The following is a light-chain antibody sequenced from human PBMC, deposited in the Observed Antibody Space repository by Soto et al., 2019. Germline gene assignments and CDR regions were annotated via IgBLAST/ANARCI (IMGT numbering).Light chain of an antibody. CDR1: QSISTW. V-gene: IGKV1-5*01. CDR2: DAS. J-gene: IGKJ4*01. Sequence: GDRVTITCRASQSISTWLAWYQQKPGKAPNLLIYDASSLASGVPSRFSGSGSGTEFTLTVSSLQPDDFATYYCQQYESYPLTFGGGTKVDI. CDR3: QQYESYPLT.